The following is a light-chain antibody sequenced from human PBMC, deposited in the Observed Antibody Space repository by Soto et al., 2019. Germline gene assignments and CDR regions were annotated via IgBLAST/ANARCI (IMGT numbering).Light chain of an antibody. CDR2: DAS. CDR3: QQRSNWPLT. Sequence: EIVLTQSPATLSLSPGERATLSCRASQSVSSYLAWYQQKPGQAPRLLIYDASNRATGIPARFSGSGSGTDFTLTIXSLEXEDFAVYYCQQRSNWPLTFGGGTKVEIK. CDR1: QSVSSY. V-gene: IGKV3-11*01. J-gene: IGKJ4*01.